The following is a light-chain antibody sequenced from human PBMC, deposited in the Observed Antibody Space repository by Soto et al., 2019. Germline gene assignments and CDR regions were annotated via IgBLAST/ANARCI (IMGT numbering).Light chain of an antibody. CDR2: DTS. CDR1: QSVSIH. J-gene: IGKJ1*01. Sequence: ETVMTQSPGTLSVSLWERATLSCRASQSVSIHLAWYQQKPGQAPRLLIYDTSTRATGIPERFSGSGSGTEFTLTISSLQSEDFAVYYCQQYTNWPKTFGQGTKVDIK. V-gene: IGKV3D-15*01. CDR3: QQYTNWPKT.